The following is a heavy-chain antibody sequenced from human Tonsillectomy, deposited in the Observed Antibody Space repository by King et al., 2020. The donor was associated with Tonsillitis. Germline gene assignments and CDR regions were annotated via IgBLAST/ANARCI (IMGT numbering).Heavy chain of an antibody. CDR2: IYYSGST. Sequence: QLQESGPGLVKPSETLSLTCTVSGGSISSSSYYWGWIRQPPGKGLEWIGSIYYSGSTYYNPSLKSRVTISVDTSKNQFSLKLSSVTAADTAVYYCAGGGGYDFWSGVASYYFDYWGQGTLVTVSS. D-gene: IGHD3-3*01. J-gene: IGHJ4*02. CDR3: AGGGGYDFWSGVASYYFDY. V-gene: IGHV4-39*01. CDR1: GGSISSSSYY.